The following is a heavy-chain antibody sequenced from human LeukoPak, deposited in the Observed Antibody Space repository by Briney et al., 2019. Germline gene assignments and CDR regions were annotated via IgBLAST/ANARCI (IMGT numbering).Heavy chain of an antibody. J-gene: IGHJ4*02. V-gene: IGHV1-18*01. Sequence: SVNVSCTASRSTLTSYGISRVAQSPGQGLECMGWISAYNGNTNYAQKLQGRVTMSKDTSTGIAYLDVRSLTSDDTAVYYCARDHSNWNYAPDFWGEGALVIVSS. D-gene: IGHD1-7*01. CDR1: RSTLTSYG. CDR3: ARDHSNWNYAPDF. CDR2: ISAYNGNT.